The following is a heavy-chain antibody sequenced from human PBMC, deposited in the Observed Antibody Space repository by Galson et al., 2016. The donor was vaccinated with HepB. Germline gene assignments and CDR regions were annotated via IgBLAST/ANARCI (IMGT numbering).Heavy chain of an antibody. J-gene: IGHJ6*03. CDR3: AREQYDFRSGRSYYYYMDV. CDR2: INSDGTT. V-gene: IGHV3-74*03. CDR1: GFTFSSYW. D-gene: IGHD3-3*01. Sequence: SLRLSCAASGFTFSSYWMNWVRQPPGKGLVWVARINSDGTTTYADSVEGRFTISRDDADNTLYLQMNSLRVEDTAVYYCAREQYDFRSGRSYYYYMDVWGTGTTVTVSS.